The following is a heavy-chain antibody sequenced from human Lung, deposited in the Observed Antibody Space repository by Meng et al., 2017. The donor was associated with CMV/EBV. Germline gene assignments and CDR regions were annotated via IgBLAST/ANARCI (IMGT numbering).Heavy chain of an antibody. CDR2: INHSGST. V-gene: IGHV4-34*01. CDR1: GGSFSGYY. D-gene: IGHD3-3*01. Sequence: SETLSLXCAVSGGSFSGYYWSWIRQPPGKGLEWIGEINHSGSTNYNPSLKSRVTISVDASKNQFFLKLSSVTAADTAVYYCARGRGFWSGSRYYYYGMDVWGQGTTVTVSS. J-gene: IGHJ6*02. CDR3: ARGRGFWSGSRYYYYGMDV.